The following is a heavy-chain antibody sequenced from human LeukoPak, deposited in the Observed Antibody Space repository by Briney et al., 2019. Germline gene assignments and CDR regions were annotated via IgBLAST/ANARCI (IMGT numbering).Heavy chain of an antibody. D-gene: IGHD3-10*01. CDR2: IYSGGST. J-gene: IGHJ2*01. CDR3: AREGTRSYWYFDL. Sequence: GGSLRLPCAASGFTVSSNYMSWVRQAPGKGLEWVSVIYSGGSTYYADSVKDRFTISRDNSKNTLYLQMNSLRAEDTAVYYCAREGTRSYWYFDLWGRGTLVTVSS. V-gene: IGHV3-53*01. CDR1: GFTVSSNY.